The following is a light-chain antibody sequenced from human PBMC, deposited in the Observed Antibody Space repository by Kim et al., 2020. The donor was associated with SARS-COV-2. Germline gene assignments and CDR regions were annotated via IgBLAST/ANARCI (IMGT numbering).Light chain of an antibody. CDR2: GKD. CDR3: NSRDSNDYVV. J-gene: IGLJ2*01. V-gene: IGLV3-19*01. Sequence: VALGQTVRITCQGDSLRTYYATWYQQKPGQAPKVVIYGKDNRPSGVPDRFSGSSSGNTAYLTITGAQAGDEADYYCNSRDSNDYVVFGGGTKVTVL. CDR1: SLRTYY.